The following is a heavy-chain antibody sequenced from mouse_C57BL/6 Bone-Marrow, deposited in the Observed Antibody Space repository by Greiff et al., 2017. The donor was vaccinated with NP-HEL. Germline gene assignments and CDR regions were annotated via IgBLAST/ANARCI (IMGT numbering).Heavy chain of an antibody. Sequence: EVQVVESGGDLVKPGGSLKLSCAASGFTFSSYGMSWVRQTPDKRLEWVATISSGGSYTYYPDSVKGRFTISRDNAKNTLYLQMSSLKSEDTAMYYCARRPYYYGSSYEDWYFDVWGTGTTVTVSS. J-gene: IGHJ1*03. D-gene: IGHD1-1*01. V-gene: IGHV5-6*01. CDR2: ISSGGSYT. CDR3: ARRPYYYGSSYEDWYFDV. CDR1: GFTFSSYG.